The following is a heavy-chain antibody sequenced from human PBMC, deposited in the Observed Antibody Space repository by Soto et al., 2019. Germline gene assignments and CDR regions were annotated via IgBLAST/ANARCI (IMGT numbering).Heavy chain of an antibody. V-gene: IGHV3-30*18. CDR1: GFTFSSYG. Sequence: GGSLRLSCAASGFTFSSYGMHWVRQAPGKGLEWVAVISYDGSNKYYADSVKGRFTISRDNSKNTLYLQMNSLRAEDTAVYYCAKDSGYCSGGSSSCFDYWGQGTLVTVSS. CDR2: ISYDGSNK. D-gene: IGHD2-15*01. CDR3: AKDSGYCSGGSSSCFDY. J-gene: IGHJ4*02.